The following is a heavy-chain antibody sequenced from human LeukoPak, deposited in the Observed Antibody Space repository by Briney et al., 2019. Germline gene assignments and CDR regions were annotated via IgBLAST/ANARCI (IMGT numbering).Heavy chain of an antibody. CDR1: GFTFSSYA. V-gene: IGHV3-23*01. D-gene: IGHD7-27*01. Sequence: GGSLRLSCAASGFTFSSYAMSWVRQAPGKGLEWVSAISGSGGSTYYADSVKGRFTISRDNSKNTLYLQMNSLRAEDTAVYYCAKDGGLWVSAHWGDSWGRGTLVTVSS. J-gene: IGHJ4*02. CDR2: ISGSGGST. CDR3: AKDGGLWVSAHWGDS.